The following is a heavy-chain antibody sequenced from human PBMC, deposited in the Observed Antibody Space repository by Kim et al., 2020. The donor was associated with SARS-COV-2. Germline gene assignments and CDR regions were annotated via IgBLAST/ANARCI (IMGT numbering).Heavy chain of an antibody. Sequence: ASVKVSCKASGDTFNGYYMRWVRQAPGQGLEWLGWINPKIGIVNYSRKFQGRVTITSDTSGDTAYMELSRLRSDDTALYYCAKALTPGGNSAFHIWGQGTLPSVSS. CDR2: INPKIGIV. CDR1: GDTFNGYY. D-gene: IGHD2-21*01. CDR3: AKALTPGGNSAFHI. V-gene: IGHV1-2*02. J-gene: IGHJ3*02.